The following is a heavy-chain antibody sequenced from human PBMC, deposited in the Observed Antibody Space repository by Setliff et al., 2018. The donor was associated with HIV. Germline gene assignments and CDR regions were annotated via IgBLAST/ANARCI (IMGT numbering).Heavy chain of an antibody. J-gene: IGHJ5*02. CDR3: VMGATKGSWFEP. CDR1: GGSISSSSYY. V-gene: IGHV4-39*07. Sequence: NPSETLSLTCTVSGGSISSSSYYWGWIRQPPGKGLEWIGSIYYSGNTYYNPSLKSRVTISTDTSRNQFSLRLSSVTAADTAVYYCVMGATKGSWFEPWGQGTLVTVSS. CDR2: IYYSGNT. D-gene: IGHD1-26*01.